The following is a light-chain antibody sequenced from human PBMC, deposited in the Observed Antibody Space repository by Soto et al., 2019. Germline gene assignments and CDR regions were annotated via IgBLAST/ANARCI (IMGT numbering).Light chain of an antibody. CDR1: QDISKD. J-gene: IGKJ2*01. V-gene: IGKV1-6*01. Sequence: AIQMTQSPSSLSASVGDRVTITCRASQDISKDLAWYQQKPGKAPQILIYGASTLQPGVASGFSGSGSATDFTLTISSLQPEDSAAYYCLQDYNYPFTFGQGTKVDIK. CDR3: LQDYNYPFT. CDR2: GAS.